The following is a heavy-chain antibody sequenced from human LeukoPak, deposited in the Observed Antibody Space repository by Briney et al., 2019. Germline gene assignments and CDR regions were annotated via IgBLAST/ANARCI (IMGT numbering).Heavy chain of an antibody. J-gene: IGHJ4*02. CDR2: INPNSGGT. CDR1: GYTFTGCY. CDR3: AGQGPAAGTNY. Sequence: ASVKVSCKASGYTFTGCYMHWVRQAPGQGLEWMGRINPNSGGTNYAQKFQGRVTMTRDTSISTAYMELSRLGSDDTAVYYCAGQGPAAGTNYWGQGTLVTVSS. D-gene: IGHD6-13*01. V-gene: IGHV1-2*06.